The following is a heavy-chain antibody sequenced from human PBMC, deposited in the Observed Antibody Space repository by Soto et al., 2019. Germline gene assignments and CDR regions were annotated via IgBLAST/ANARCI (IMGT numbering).Heavy chain of an antibody. CDR3: ARVDSSGYYYYH. CDR2: IIPIFGTA. D-gene: IGHD3-22*01. CDR1: GGTFSSYA. J-gene: IGHJ4*02. Sequence: SVKVSCKASGGTFSSYAISWVRRAPGQGLEWMGGIIPIFGTANYAQKFQGRVTITADESTSTAYMELSSLRSEDTAVYYCARVDSSGYYYYHWGQGTLVTVSS. V-gene: IGHV1-69*13.